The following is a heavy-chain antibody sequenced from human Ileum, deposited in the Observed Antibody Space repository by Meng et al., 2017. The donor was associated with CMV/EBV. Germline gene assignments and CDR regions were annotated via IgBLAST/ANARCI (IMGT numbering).Heavy chain of an antibody. Sequence: EVKLVDSGGALIQPGGSLRLSCAASGFTVSSNYMSWVRQAPGKGLEWVSHIYADGSTYYADSVKGRFTISRDNPKNTLYLQMNTLRAEDTAVFYCARTVGYTYGLGNWGQGTLVTVSS. CDR3: ARTVGYTYGLGN. J-gene: IGHJ4*02. D-gene: IGHD5-18*01. CDR1: GFTVSSNY. V-gene: IGHV3-53*01. CDR2: IYADGST.